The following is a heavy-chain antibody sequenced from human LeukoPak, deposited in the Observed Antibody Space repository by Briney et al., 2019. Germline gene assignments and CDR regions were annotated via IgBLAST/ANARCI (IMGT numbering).Heavy chain of an antibody. D-gene: IGHD3-22*01. CDR3: ASFEDYYDSSGYYTYYFDY. CDR2: IYYSGST. V-gene: IGHV4-39*07. CDR1: GGSISSSSYY. J-gene: IGHJ4*02. Sequence: PSETLSLTCTVSGGSISSSSYYWGWIRQPLGKGLEWIGSIYYSGSTYYNPSLKSRVTISVDTSKNQFSLKLSSVTAADTAVYYCASFEDYYDSSGYYTYYFDYWGQGTLVTVSS.